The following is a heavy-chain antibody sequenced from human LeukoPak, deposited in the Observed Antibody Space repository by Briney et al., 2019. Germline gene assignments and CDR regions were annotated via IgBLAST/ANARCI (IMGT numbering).Heavy chain of an antibody. Sequence: GGSLRLSCVVSGYSFSTNMMTWVRQAPGKGLEWVATILPAGRESYRVDSVKGRFVISRDNAKNSLFLQMNSLRGDDTAVYYCMSAHGYWGKGTLVTVSS. CDR1: GYSFSTNM. CDR2: ILPAGRES. V-gene: IGHV3-7*01. J-gene: IGHJ4*02. CDR3: MSAHGY.